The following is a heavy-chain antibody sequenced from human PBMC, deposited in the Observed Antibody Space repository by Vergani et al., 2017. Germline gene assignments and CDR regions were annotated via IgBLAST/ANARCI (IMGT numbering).Heavy chain of an antibody. CDR3: ARDPTVTTYYYYYYYGMDV. D-gene: IGHD4-17*01. CDR1: GFTFSSYW. Sequence: EVQLVESGGGLVQPGGSLRLSCAASGFTFSSYWMSWVRQAPGKGLEWVANIKQDGSEKYYVDSVKGRFTISRDNAKNSLYLQMNSLRAEDTAVYYCARDPTVTTYYYYYYYGMDVWGQGTTVTVSS. J-gene: IGHJ6*02. CDR2: IKQDGSEK. V-gene: IGHV3-7*01.